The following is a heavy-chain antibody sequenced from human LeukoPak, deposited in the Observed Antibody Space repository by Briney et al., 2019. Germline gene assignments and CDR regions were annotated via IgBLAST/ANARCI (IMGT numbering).Heavy chain of an antibody. CDR3: AREGNWFDP. CDR1: GGSISSYC. Sequence: PSETLSLTCAVSGGSISSYCWSWIRQPPGKGLEWIGYIYYSGGTDYNPSLKSRVTISVDTSKNQFSLRLSSVTAADTAVYYCAREGNWFDPWGQGTLVTVSS. V-gene: IGHV4-59*01. CDR2: IYYSGGT. J-gene: IGHJ5*02.